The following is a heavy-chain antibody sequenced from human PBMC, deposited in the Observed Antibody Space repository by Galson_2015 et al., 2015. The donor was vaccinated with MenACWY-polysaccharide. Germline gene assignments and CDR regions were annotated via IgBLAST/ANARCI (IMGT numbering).Heavy chain of an antibody. D-gene: IGHD2-15*01. J-gene: IGHJ4*02. Sequence: GFTFDDYAMHWVRQAPGKGLEWVSGISWNSDIIGYADSVKGRFTISRDSAKNSLYLQMNSLRPEDTALYYCAKGYSYSKSPVDHWGQGTLVTVSS. CDR1: GFTFDDYA. CDR2: ISWNSDII. CDR3: AKGYSYSKSPVDH. V-gene: IGHV3-9*01.